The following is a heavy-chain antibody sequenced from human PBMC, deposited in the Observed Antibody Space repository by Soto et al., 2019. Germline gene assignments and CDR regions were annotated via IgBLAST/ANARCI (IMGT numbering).Heavy chain of an antibody. CDR3: ARERITGTTPNFDY. Sequence: PGGSLRLSCAASGFTFSSYAMHWVRQAPGKGLEWVAVISYDGSNKYYADSVKGRFTISRDNSKNTLYLQMNSLRAEDTAVYYCARERITGTTPNFDYWGQGTLVTVSS. J-gene: IGHJ4*02. CDR2: ISYDGSNK. CDR1: GFTFSSYA. D-gene: IGHD1-7*01. V-gene: IGHV3-30-3*01.